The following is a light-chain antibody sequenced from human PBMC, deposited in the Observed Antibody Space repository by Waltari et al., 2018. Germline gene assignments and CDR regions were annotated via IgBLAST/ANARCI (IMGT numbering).Light chain of an antibody. CDR3: SSFTRSRTWL. CDR2: GVS. J-gene: IGLJ3*02. V-gene: IGLV2-14*03. CDR1: DSDIVPYNY. Sequence: QSALTQPASVSGSPGQSITISCTGTDSDIVPYNYVSCYQQHPGRAPQLIIYGVSDRPAGVSNRFSGSKSGHTASLTISGLQAEGEADYYCSSFTRSRTWLFGGGTKVTVL.